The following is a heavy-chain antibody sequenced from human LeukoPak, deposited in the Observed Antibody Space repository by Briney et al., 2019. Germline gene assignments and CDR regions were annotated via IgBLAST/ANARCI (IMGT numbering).Heavy chain of an antibody. D-gene: IGHD3-22*01. CDR2: IKSKTDGGTT. CDR1: EFTFRSHW. CDR3: TTASGYYVSFDY. V-gene: IGHV3-15*01. J-gene: IGHJ4*02. Sequence: GGSLRLSCAASEFTFRSHWMSWVRQAPGKGLEWVGRIKSKTDGGTTDYAAPVKGRFTISRDDSKNTLYLQMNSLKTEDTAMYYCTTASGYYVSFDYWGQGTLVTVSS.